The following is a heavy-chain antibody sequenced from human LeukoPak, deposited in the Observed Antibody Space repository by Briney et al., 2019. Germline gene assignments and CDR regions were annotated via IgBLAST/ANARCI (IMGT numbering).Heavy chain of an antibody. D-gene: IGHD5-18*01. V-gene: IGHV1-69*13. CDR2: IIPIFGTA. Sequence: SVKVSCKASGGTFSSYAISWVRQAPGQGLEWMGGIIPIFGTANYAQKFQGRVTITADESTSTAYMELSSLRSEDTAVCYCARGSGYSSLTGYWGQGTLVTVSS. J-gene: IGHJ4*02. CDR1: GGTFSSYA. CDR3: ARGSGYSSLTGY.